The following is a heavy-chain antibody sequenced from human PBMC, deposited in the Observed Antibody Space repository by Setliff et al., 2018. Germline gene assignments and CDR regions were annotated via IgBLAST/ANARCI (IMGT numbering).Heavy chain of an antibody. CDR3: GRGGGDSGWVGR. V-gene: IGHV3-74*01. CDR2: IHSDGTTT. Sequence: LRLSCAASGFTFSGFSMHWVRQAPGKGLEWVSRIHSDGTTTAYADSVKGRFTISRDNAKNTLYLQMNSLRADDTAVYYCGRGGGDSGWVGRWGQGTLVTVSS. J-gene: IGHJ4*02. CDR1: GFTFSGFS. D-gene: IGHD6-19*01.